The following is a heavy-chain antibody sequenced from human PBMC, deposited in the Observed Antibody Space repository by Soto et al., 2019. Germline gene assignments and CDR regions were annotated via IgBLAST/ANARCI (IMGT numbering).Heavy chain of an antibody. CDR1: GYTLTELS. J-gene: IGHJ4*02. CDR2: FDPEDGET. D-gene: IGHD2-2*01. CDR3: ATTGSAYCISTSCYRKLWDY. V-gene: IGHV1-24*01. Sequence: ASVKVSXKFSGYTLTELSMHWVRQAPGKGLEWMGGFDPEDGETIYAQKFQGRVTMTEDTSTDTAYMELSSLRSEDTAVYYCATTGSAYCISTSCYRKLWDYWGQGTLVTVSS.